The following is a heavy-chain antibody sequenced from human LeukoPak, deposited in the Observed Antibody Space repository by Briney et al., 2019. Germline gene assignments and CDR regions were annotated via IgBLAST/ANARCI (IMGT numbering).Heavy chain of an antibody. V-gene: IGHV6-1*01. J-gene: IGHJ4*02. CDR1: GDSVSSINGA. CDR3: ARDLGNSGLYTFDY. D-gene: IGHD6-19*01. Sequence: KPSQTLSLTCAISGDSVSSINGAWHRIRQSPSRALEWLGRTYYRSKWYNDYVESMKGRITISPDTSKNQFSLHLNSVTPEDTAVYYCARDLGNSGLYTFDYWGQGTLVTVSS. CDR2: TYYRSKWYN.